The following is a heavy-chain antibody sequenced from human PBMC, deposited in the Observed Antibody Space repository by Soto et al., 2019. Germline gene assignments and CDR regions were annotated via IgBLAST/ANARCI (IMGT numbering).Heavy chain of an antibody. J-gene: IGHJ4*02. CDR2: IYYSGRT. V-gene: IGHV4-39*01. D-gene: IGHD5-18*01. CDR1: GGSISSSSYY. CDR3: ARHDSYAFVY. Sequence: QLQLQESGPGLAKPSETLSLTCTVSGGSISSSSYYWGWIRQPPGKGLEWITSIYYSGRTYYNPSLKSRVTISVDTSKNQFSLKLSSVTAADTAVYYCARHDSYAFVYWGQGTLVTVSS.